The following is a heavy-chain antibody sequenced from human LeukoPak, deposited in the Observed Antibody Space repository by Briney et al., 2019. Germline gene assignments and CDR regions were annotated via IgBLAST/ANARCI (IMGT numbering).Heavy chain of an antibody. D-gene: IGHD1-26*01. J-gene: IGHJ4*02. CDR2: ISYDGSNE. CDR1: GFTFSSYA. Sequence: GGSLRLSCAASGFTFSSYAMYWVRQAPGKGLEWVAVISYDGSNEDYADSVKGRFTISRDNSKNTLYLQMNSLRAEDTAVYYCATGSPSFDYWGQGTLVTVSS. CDR3: ATGSPSFDY. V-gene: IGHV3-30-3*01.